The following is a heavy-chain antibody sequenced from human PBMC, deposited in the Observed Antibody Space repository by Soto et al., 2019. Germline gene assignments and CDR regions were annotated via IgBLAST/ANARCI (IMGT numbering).Heavy chain of an antibody. CDR3: AKDRAVAGISWFDP. D-gene: IGHD6-19*01. J-gene: IGHJ5*02. CDR1: GFTFSSYG. CDR2: ISYDGSNK. V-gene: IGHV3-30*18. Sequence: GGSLRLSCAASGFTFSSYGMHWVRQAPGKGLEWVAVISYDGSNKYYADSVKGRFTISRDNSKNTLYLQMNSLRAEDTSVYYCAKDRAVAGISWFDPWGQGTLVTVSS.